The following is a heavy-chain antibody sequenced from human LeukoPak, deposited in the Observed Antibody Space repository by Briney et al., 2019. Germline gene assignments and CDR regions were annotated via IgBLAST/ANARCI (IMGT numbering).Heavy chain of an antibody. Sequence: PSETLSLTCTVSGYSISSGYYWGWILQPSGKGLERIVSIYYSGSTYYNPSLKSRVTISVDTSKNQFSLKLSSVTAADTAVYYCARHYYGSGSPILRTWFDPWGQGTLVTVSS. CDR1: GYSISSGYY. D-gene: IGHD3-10*01. CDR2: IYYSGST. J-gene: IGHJ5*02. V-gene: IGHV4-38-2*02. CDR3: ARHYYGSGSPILRTWFDP.